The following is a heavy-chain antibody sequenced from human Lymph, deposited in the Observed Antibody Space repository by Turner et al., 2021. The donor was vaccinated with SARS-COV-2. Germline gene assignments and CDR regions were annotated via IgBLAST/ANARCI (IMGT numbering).Heavy chain of an antibody. CDR1: GGTFSSYA. V-gene: IGHV1-69*10. Sequence: QVQLVQSGAEVKKPGSSVQVSCKASGGTFSSYAITWVRQAPGQGLEWMGGIIPILAIANDAQKFQGRVTITADKSTSTAYMELSSLRSEDTAVYYCARDSPYCSSTSCYDPWGQETLVTVSS. CDR2: IIPILAIA. J-gene: IGHJ5*02. CDR3: ARDSPYCSSTSCYDP. D-gene: IGHD2-2*01.